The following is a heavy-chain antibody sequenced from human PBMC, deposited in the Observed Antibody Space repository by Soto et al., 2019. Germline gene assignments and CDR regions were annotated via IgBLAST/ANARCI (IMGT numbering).Heavy chain of an antibody. J-gene: IGHJ4*02. CDR2: ISYDGTNK. Sequence: QVQLVESGGGVVQPGRSLRLSCAASGFSFSISPMHWVRQAPGKGPEWVALISYDGTNKFYADSVKGRFTISRDNSKSPVYLQGESLRPDDAAVYYCSRDPKTSGGQHWAFNYFDSLGQGTLVTVSS. CDR1: GFSFSISP. CDR3: SRDPKTSGGQHWAFNYFDS. D-gene: IGHD7-27*01. V-gene: IGHV3-30-3*01.